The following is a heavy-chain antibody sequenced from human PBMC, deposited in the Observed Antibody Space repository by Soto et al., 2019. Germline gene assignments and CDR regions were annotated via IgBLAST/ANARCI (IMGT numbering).Heavy chain of an antibody. J-gene: IGHJ6*01. CDR3: ARGHYDFWSGYKSSDC. D-gene: IGHD3-3*01. V-gene: IGHV3-30-3*01. Sequence: GGTLRLSCAPSGFTFSSYAMHWFRQAPGKGLEWVAVISYDGSNKYYADSVKGRFTISGDHSKNTRYLQKNSLSAEATAAHSCARGHYDFWSGYKSSDCWG. CDR1: GFTFSSYA. CDR2: ISYDGSNK.